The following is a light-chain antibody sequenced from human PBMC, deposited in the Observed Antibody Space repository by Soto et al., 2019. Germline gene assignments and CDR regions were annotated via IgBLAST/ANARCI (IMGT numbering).Light chain of an antibody. Sequence: EIVLTQSPGTLSLSPGERATLSCRASQSVSANYLAWYQQKPGQAPRLLIYRASSRATGIPDRFSGSGSGTDFTLTIGRLEPEDFAVYYCQQYGSLPRTFGQGTKVEIK. J-gene: IGKJ1*01. CDR1: QSVSANY. V-gene: IGKV3-20*01. CDR3: QQYGSLPRT. CDR2: RAS.